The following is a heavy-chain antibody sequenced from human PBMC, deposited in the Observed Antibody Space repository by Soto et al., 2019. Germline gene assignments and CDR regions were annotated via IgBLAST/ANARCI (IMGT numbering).Heavy chain of an antibody. J-gene: IGHJ4*02. CDR3: ARDQPGPTSY. CDR2: IKEDGSEK. V-gene: IGHV3-7*01. CDR1: GFTFSSYW. Sequence: EVQLVESGGGLVQPGGSLRLSCGGSGFTFSSYWMSWVRQAPGKGLEWVAIIKEDGSEKYYVDSVKGRFTISRDSAKNSLYLQMNSLRAEDTAVYYCARDQPGPTSYWGQGTLVTVSS.